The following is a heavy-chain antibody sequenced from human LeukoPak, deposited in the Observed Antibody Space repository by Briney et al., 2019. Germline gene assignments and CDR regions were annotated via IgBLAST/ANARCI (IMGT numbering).Heavy chain of an antibody. V-gene: IGHV4-59*08. CDR2: IYYSGST. CDR1: GGSISTYY. D-gene: IGHD4-17*01. CDR3: ARRSTVNWYFDL. Sequence: SETLSLTCTVSGGSISTYYWTWIRQPPGKGLEWVGYIYYSGSTNYNPSLKSRVTISVDTSKNQGSLKLSSVTAADTAVYYCARRSTVNWYFDLWGRGTLVTVSS. J-gene: IGHJ2*01.